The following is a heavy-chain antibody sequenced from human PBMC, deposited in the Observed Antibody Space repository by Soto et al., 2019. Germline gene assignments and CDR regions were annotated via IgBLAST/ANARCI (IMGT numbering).Heavy chain of an antibody. V-gene: IGHV4-34*01. CDR3: ARGGEGAADFDY. J-gene: IGHJ4*02. Sequence: PSETLSLTCAVYGGSFSGYYWSWIRQPPGKGLEWIGEINHSGSTNYNPSLKSRVTISVDTSKNQFSLKLSSVTAADTAVYYCARGGEGAADFDYWGQGSLVTFYS. CDR1: GGSFSGYY. CDR2: INHSGST. D-gene: IGHD1-26*01.